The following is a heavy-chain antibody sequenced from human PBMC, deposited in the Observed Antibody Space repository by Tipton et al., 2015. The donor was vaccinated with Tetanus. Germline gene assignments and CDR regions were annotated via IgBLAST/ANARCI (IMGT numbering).Heavy chain of an antibody. CDR3: ARVETNGWYYFDL. D-gene: IGHD2-15*01. CDR1: GGSIISYY. V-gene: IGHV4-4*07. CDR2: VYSSGST. J-gene: IGHJ4*02. Sequence: TLSLTCTVSGGSIISYYWSWIRQPAGKGLEWIGRVYSSGSTHYNPSLKSRVTMSLDTSKNQFSLNLSSVTAADTAVYYCARVETNGWYYFDLWGQGTLVTVSS.